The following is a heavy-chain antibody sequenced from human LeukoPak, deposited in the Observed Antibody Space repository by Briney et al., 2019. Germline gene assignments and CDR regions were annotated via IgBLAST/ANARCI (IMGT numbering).Heavy chain of an antibody. D-gene: IGHD3-22*01. CDR3: ARSSAMIVVVITHFDY. CDR2: ISAYNGNT. V-gene: IGHV1-18*01. CDR1: GYTFTSYG. Sequence: ASVKVSCKASGYTFTSYGISWVRQAPGQGLEWMGWISAYNGNTNYAQELQGRVTMTTDTSTSTAYMELRSLRSDDTAVYYCARSSAMIVVVITHFDYWGQGTLVTVSS. J-gene: IGHJ4*02.